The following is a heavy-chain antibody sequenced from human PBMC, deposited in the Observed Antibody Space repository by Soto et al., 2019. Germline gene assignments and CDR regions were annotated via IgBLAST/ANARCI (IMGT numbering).Heavy chain of an antibody. CDR1: GGTFSSYA. Sequence: SVKVSCKASGGTFSSYAMSWVRQVPGQGLEWMGGIIPIFGTANYAQKFQGRVTITADESTSTAYMELSSLRSEDTAVYYCAKDRAIVGALDPWGQGTLVTVSS. J-gene: IGHJ5*02. V-gene: IGHV1-69*13. D-gene: IGHD1-26*01. CDR2: IIPIFGTA. CDR3: AKDRAIVGALDP.